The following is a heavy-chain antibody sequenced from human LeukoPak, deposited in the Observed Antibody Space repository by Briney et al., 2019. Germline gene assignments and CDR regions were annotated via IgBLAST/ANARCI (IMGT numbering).Heavy chain of an antibody. D-gene: IGHD6-13*01. CDR3: ARGGTPSSSWYTKSKNWFDP. J-gene: IGHJ5*02. V-gene: IGHV3-21*01. CDR1: GYTFSSYS. Sequence: GGSLRLSCAASGYTFSSYSMNWVREAPGKGLEWVSSISSSSSYIHYADSVRGRFTLSRDNAKNSLYLQMNSLRAEDTAVYYCARGGTPSSSWYTKSKNWFDPWGQGTLVSVSS. CDR2: ISSSSSYI.